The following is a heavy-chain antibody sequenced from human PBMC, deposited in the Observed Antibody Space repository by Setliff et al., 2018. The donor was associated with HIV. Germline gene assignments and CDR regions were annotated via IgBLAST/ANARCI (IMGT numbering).Heavy chain of an antibody. V-gene: IGHV4-34*01. CDR2: INHSGNI. CDR1: FSDYY. Sequence: FSDYYMSWIRQPPGKGLEWIGEINHSGNINYTPSLKSRVTISVDTSKNQFSLKLRSVTAADTAVYYCARQWRDQYNSGVSTEYFQHWGLGTLVTVSS. D-gene: IGHD3-22*01. J-gene: IGHJ1*01. CDR3: ARQWRDQYNSGVSTEYFQH.